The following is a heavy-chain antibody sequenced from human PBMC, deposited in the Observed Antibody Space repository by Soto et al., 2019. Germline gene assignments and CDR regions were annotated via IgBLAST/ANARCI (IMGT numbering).Heavy chain of an antibody. CDR3: EEDYGGYSSCTGRGSMDV. D-gene: IGHD6-13*01. CDR1: GFTFSSYA. J-gene: IGHJ6*02. V-gene: IGHV3-23*01. CDR2: ISGSGGST. Sequence: EVQLLESGGGLVQPGGSLRLSCAASGFTFSSYAMSWVRQAPGKGLEWVSAISGSGGSTYYADSVKGRFTISRDNSKNTLYLQMRSQTDDDTTVYYCEEDYGGYSSCTGRGSMDVWGQGTTVTVSS.